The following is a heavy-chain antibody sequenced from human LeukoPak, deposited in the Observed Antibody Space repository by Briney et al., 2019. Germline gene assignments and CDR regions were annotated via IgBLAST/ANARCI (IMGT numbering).Heavy chain of an antibody. D-gene: IGHD3-10*01. Sequence: PGGSLRLSCAASGFTFGNYPMSWVRQAPGKGLEWVSVVSANGISTLYADSVKGQFTISRDNPMNTLYLQMSSLRAEDTAVYYCAKDRGYTTGRDFDYWGQGALVTVSS. CDR1: GFTFGNYP. CDR2: VSANGIST. V-gene: IGHV3-23*01. J-gene: IGHJ4*02. CDR3: AKDRGYTTGRDFDY.